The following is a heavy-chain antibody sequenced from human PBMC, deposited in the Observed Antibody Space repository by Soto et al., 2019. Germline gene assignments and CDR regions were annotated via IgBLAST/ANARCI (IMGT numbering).Heavy chain of an antibody. D-gene: IGHD2-2*01. V-gene: IGHV1-18*04. Sequence: ASVKVSCKASGYTFTSYGISWVRQAPGQGLEWMGWISAYNGNTNYAQKLQGRVTMTTDTSTSTAYMELRSLRSDDTAVYYCAREPKGYCSSTSCSKPTYYYYGMDVWGQGTNVTVSS. CDR1: GYTFTSYG. J-gene: IGHJ6*02. CDR3: AREPKGYCSSTSCSKPTYYYYGMDV. CDR2: ISAYNGNT.